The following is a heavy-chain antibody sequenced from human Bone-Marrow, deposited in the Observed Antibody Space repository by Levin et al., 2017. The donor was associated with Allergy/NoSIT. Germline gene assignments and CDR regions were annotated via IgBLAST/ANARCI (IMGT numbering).Heavy chain of an antibody. CDR1: GFRFSVHG. J-gene: IGHJ6*03. CDR3: VKDNGGGYGPFYMDV. D-gene: IGHD5-12*01. CDR2: ISFDGTKE. V-gene: IGHV3-30*18. Sequence: PGGSLRLSCVGSGFRFSVHGMHWVRQSPGKGLEWVALISFDGTKENFVDSVKGRFTVSRDNSNNTLFLQMSSLRPEDTAVYFCVKDNGGGYGPFYMDVWGKGITVIVSS.